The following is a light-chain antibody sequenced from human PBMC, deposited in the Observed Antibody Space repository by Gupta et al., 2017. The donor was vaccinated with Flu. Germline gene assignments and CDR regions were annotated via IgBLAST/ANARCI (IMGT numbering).Light chain of an antibody. CDR2: KDT. Sequence: SYELTQPPWVSVSPGQTASITCPGAALPKQYVYWLQQMPVHAPDLLIYKDTSRPSGIPERFSASGSGTTVTLTISGVQADAEADYYCQSAYSTITYYVFGAGTKVTVL. CDR1: ALPKQY. CDR3: QSAYSTITYYV. V-gene: IGLV3-25*03. J-gene: IGLJ1*01.